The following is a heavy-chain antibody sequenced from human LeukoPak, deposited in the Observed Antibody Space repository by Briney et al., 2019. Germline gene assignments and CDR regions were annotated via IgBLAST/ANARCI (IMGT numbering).Heavy chain of an antibody. CDR1: GFTFSDYY. Sequence: GGSLRLSCAASGFTFSDYYMSWIRQAPGKGLEWVAFIRYDGSNKYYADSVKGRFTISRDNSKNTLYLQMNSLRAEDTAVYYCAKDVRPFSRGSSSPRFYWGQGTLVTVSS. V-gene: IGHV3-30*02. CDR3: AKDVRPFSRGSSSPRFY. J-gene: IGHJ4*02. CDR2: IRYDGSNK. D-gene: IGHD6-13*01.